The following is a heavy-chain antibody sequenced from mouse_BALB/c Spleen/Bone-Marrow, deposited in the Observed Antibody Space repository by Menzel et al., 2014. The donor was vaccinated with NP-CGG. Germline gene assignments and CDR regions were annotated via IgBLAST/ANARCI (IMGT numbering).Heavy chain of an antibody. Sequence: VQLKESGPELVKPGASVKMSCKASGYTFTSYVLHWVKQTPGQGLEWIGYIYPYNDVTKYNEKFKAKATLTSDKSSSTAYMELSSLTSEDSVVYYCAREGMSTGDYWGQGTTLTVSS. J-gene: IGHJ2*01. CDR1: GYTFTSYV. D-gene: IGHD2-4*01. CDR3: AREGMSTGDY. CDR2: IYPYNDVT. V-gene: IGHV1-14*01.